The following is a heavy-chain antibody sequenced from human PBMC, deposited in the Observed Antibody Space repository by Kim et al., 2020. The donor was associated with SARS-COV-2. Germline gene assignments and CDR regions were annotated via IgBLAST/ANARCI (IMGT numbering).Heavy chain of an antibody. Sequence: GGSLRLSCAASGFTFGTFAMNWVRQAPGKGLEWVSGITTSGDKTYYADSVKGRFTISRDNSKNTLYLQMNSLRAEDTAVNFCAKDRIFTGYGGGSFFYG. J-gene: IGHJ6*01. CDR3: AKDRIFTGYGGGSFFYG. CDR1: GFTFGTFA. D-gene: IGHD3-9*01. CDR2: ITTSGDKT. V-gene: IGHV3-23*01.